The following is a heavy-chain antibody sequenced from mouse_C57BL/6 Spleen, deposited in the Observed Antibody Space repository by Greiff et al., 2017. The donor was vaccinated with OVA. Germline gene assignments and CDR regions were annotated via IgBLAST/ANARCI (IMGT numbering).Heavy chain of an antibody. D-gene: IGHD3-3*01. CDR1: GYTFTSYW. J-gene: IGHJ1*03. CDR2: IDPSDSDT. V-gene: IGHV1-52*01. CDR3: ARSGTGYFDV. Sequence: QVQLQQPGAELVRPGSSVKLSCKASGYTFTSYWMHWVKQRPIQGLEWIGNIDPSDSDTHYNQKFKDKATLTVDKSSSTAYMQLSSLTSEDSAVYYCARSGTGYFDVWGTGTTVTVSS.